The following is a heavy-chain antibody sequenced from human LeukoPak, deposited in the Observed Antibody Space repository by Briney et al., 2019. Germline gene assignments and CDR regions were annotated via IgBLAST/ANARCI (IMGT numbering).Heavy chain of an antibody. V-gene: IGHV4-31*03. J-gene: IGHJ4*02. Sequence: SQTLSLTCTVSGGSISSGGYYWSWIRQHPGKGLEWIGHIYYSGSTYYNPSLKSRVTISVDTSKNQFSLKLGSVTAADTAVYFCAREAIPAGTFDYWGQGTLVTVSS. CDR3: AREAIPAGTFDY. CDR2: IYYSGST. D-gene: IGHD2-2*01. CDR1: GGSISSGGYY.